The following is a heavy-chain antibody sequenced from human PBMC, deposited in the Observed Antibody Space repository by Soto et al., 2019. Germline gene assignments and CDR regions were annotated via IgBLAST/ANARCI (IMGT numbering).Heavy chain of an antibody. V-gene: IGHV3-23*01. J-gene: IGHJ4*02. CDR2: ISGSGGST. CDR3: AKDTAVLRYFDWSIHY. CDR1: GFTFSSYA. D-gene: IGHD3-9*01. Sequence: GGSLRLSCAASGFTFSSYAMSWVRQAPGKGLEWVSAISGSGGSTYYADSVKGRFTISRDNSKNTLYLQMNSLRAEDTAVYYCAKDTAVLRYFDWSIHYSGQATLVTVSS.